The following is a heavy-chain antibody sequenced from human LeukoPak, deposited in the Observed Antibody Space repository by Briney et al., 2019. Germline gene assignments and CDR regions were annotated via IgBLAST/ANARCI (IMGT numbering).Heavy chain of an antibody. CDR2: ISSSGSTI. CDR1: GFTFSSYE. V-gene: IGHV3-48*03. CDR3: ARGGYTVTTYRVY. Sequence: GGSLRLSCAASGFTFSSYEMNWVRQAPGKGLEWVSYISSSGSTIYYADSVKGRFTISRDNAKNSLYLQMNSLRAEDTAVYYCARGGYTVTTYRVYWGQETLVTVSS. D-gene: IGHD4-17*01. J-gene: IGHJ4*02.